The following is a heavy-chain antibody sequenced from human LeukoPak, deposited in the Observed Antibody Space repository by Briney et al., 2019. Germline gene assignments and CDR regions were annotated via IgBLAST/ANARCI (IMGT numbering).Heavy chain of an antibody. D-gene: IGHD3-16*01. CDR2: ISGSSSDI. Sequence: GGSLRLSCAGSAFTFSSYSMNWVRQAPGKGLEWVSSISGSSSDIYYADSVKGRFTISRDNAKNSVYLQMKSLRVEDTAVYYCARRGYHDYSGFDYWGQGTLVTVSS. CDR3: ARRGYHDYSGFDY. CDR1: AFTFSSYS. J-gene: IGHJ4*02. V-gene: IGHV3-21*01.